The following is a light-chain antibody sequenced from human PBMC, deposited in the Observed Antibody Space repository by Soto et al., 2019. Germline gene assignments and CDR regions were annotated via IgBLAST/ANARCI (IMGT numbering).Light chain of an antibody. CDR3: AAWDDSLEGVV. J-gene: IGLJ1*01. Sequence: QSVLTQPPSVSAAPRQRVTISCSGSSSNIGNNAVNWYQQLPGKAPKLLIYYDDLLPSGVSDRFSGSKSGTSASLAISGLQSEDEADYYCAAWDDSLEGVVFGTGTKLTVL. CDR2: YDD. V-gene: IGLV1-36*01. CDR1: SSNIGNNA.